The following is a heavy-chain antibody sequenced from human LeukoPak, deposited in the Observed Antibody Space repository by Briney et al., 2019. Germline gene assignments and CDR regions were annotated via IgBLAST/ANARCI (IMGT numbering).Heavy chain of an antibody. Sequence: SETLSLTCTVSGGSISSGSYYWSWIRQPAGKGLEWIGRIYTSGSTNYNPSLKSRVTISVDTSKNQFSLKLSSVTAADTAVYYCARGNYYGSGSPLYWGQGTLVTVSS. D-gene: IGHD3-10*01. J-gene: IGHJ4*02. CDR1: GGSISSGSYY. CDR2: IYTSGST. CDR3: ARGNYYGSGSPLY. V-gene: IGHV4-61*02.